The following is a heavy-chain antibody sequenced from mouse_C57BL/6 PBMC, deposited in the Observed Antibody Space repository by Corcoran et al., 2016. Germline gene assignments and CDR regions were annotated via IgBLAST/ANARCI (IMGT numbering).Heavy chain of an antibody. J-gene: IGHJ4*01. CDR3: ARTSYYSNYDYAMDY. CDR2: IWWDDDK. Sequence: QVTLKESGPGILQPSQTLSLTCSFSGFSLSTFGMGVGWIRQPSGKGLEWLAHIWWDDDKYYNPALKSRLTISKDTSKNQVFLKIANVDTADTATYYCARTSYYSNYDYAMDYWGQGTSVTVSS. D-gene: IGHD2-5*01. V-gene: IGHV8-8*01. CDR1: GFSLSTFGMG.